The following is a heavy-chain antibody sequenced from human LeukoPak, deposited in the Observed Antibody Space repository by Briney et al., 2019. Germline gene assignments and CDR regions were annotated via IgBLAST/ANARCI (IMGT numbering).Heavy chain of an antibody. CDR1: GFTFSTYW. D-gene: IGHD2-2*01. CDR3: ARDGHLYCSSTSCYPGDFQH. V-gene: IGHV3-7*01. J-gene: IGHJ1*01. CDR2: IKQDGSEK. Sequence: GGSLRLSCAASGFTFSTYWMSWVRQAPGKGLEWVANIKQDGSEKYYVDSVKGRFTIFRDNAKNSLYLQMNSLRAEDTAVYYCARDGHLYCSSTSCYPGDFQHWGQGTLVTVSS.